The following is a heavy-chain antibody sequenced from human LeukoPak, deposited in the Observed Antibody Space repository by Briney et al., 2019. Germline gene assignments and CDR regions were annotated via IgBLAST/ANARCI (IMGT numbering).Heavy chain of an antibody. D-gene: IGHD2-15*01. Sequence: SETLSLTCTVSGASVSSSSYYGGWIRQPPGKGLEWIESIYYSGTTYYNPPLKSRVTISVDTSKNQFSLKLSSVTAADTAVYYCARTPSVAATGGFDYWGQGTLVTVSS. J-gene: IGHJ4*02. CDR1: GASVSSSSYY. V-gene: IGHV4-39*07. CDR3: ARTPSVAATGGFDY. CDR2: IYYSGTT.